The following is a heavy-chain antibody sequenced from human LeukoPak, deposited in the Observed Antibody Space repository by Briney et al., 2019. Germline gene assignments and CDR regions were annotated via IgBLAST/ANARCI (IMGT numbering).Heavy chain of an antibody. CDR3: ARGNRIQLWLKTHYYYYYMDV. CDR1: GYTFTSYD. Sequence: ASVKVSCKASGYTFTSYDINWVRQATGQGLEWMGWMNPKSGNTGYAQKFQGRVTMTRNTSISTAYMELSSLRSEDTAVYYCARGNRIQLWLKTHYYYYYMDVWGKGTTVTVSS. V-gene: IGHV1-8*01. D-gene: IGHD5-18*01. CDR2: MNPKSGNT. J-gene: IGHJ6*03.